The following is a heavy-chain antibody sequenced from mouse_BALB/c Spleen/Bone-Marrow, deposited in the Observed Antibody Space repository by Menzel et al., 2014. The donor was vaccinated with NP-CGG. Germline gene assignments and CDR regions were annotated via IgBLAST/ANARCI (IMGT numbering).Heavy chain of an antibody. CDR2: IRNKANAYTT. CDR1: GFTFTDYY. V-gene: IGHV7-3*02. CDR3: ARSLYPRAMDY. J-gene: IGHJ4*01. Sequence: EVVLVESGGGLVQPGGSLRLSCATSGFTFTDYYMSWVRPPPGKALEWLGFIRNKANAYTTEYSASVKGRFTISRDNSQSILYLQMNILRAEDSAIYYCARSLYPRAMDYWGQGTSVTVSS. D-gene: IGHD2-1*01.